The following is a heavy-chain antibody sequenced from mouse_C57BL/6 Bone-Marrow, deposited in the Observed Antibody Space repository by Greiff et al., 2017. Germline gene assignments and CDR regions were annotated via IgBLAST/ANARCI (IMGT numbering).Heavy chain of an antibody. J-gene: IGHJ3*01. CDR2: IDPEDGET. Sequence: EVQGVESGAELVKPGASVKLSCTASGFNIKDYYMHWVKQRTEQGLEWIGRIDPEDGETKYAPKFQGKATITADTSSNTAYLQLSSLTSEDAAVYYCARSLYSDWGFAYWGQGTLVTVSA. V-gene: IGHV14-2*01. CDR3: ARSLYSDWGFAY. D-gene: IGHD2-12*01. CDR1: GFNIKDYY.